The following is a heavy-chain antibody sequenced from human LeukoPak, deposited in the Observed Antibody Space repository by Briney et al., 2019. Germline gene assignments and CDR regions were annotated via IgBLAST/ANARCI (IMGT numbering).Heavy chain of an antibody. Sequence: SETLSLTCTVSGGSISISSYYWGWIRQPPGKGLEWIGSIYYSGSTYYNPSLKSRVTISVDTSKNQFSLKLSSVTAADTAVYYCARRYSSSSPLDYWGQGTLVTVSS. CDR1: GGSISISSYY. J-gene: IGHJ4*02. V-gene: IGHV4-39*01. D-gene: IGHD6-6*01. CDR2: IYYSGST. CDR3: ARRYSSSSPLDY.